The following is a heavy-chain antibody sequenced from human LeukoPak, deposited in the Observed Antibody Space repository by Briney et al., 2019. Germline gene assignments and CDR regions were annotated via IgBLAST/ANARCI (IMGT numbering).Heavy chain of an antibody. V-gene: IGHV4-38-2*02. J-gene: IGHJ4*02. CDR3: ARRAGAYSHPYDY. CDR1: GYSISSGYY. Sequence: SETLSPTCTVSGYSISSGYYWGWIRQPPGKGLEWIGSIYHSGSTYYNPSLKSRVTISVDTSKNQFSLKVSSVIAADTAVYYCARRAGAYSHPYDYWGQGTLVTVSS. CDR2: IYHSGST. D-gene: IGHD4/OR15-4a*01.